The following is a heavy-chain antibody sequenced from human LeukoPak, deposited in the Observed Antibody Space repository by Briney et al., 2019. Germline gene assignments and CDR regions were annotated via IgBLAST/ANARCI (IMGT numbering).Heavy chain of an antibody. CDR2: IYYSGST. CDR3: ARVGRQWLVTDY. D-gene: IGHD6-19*01. Sequence: SETLSLTCTVSGGSISSYYWSWIRQPPGKGLEWIGYIYYSGSTNYNPSLKSRVTIPVDTSKNQFSLKLSSVTAADTAVYYCARVGRQWLVTDYWGQGTLVTVSS. J-gene: IGHJ4*02. CDR1: GGSISSYY. V-gene: IGHV4-59*01.